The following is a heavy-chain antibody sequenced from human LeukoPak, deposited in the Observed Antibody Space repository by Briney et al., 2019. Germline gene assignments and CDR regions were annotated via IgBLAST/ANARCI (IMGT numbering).Heavy chain of an antibody. CDR1: GFTFDDYG. Sequence: GGSLRLSCAASGFTFDDYGMHWVRQAPGKGLECVSGISWNSGSIGYADSVEGRFTISRDNAKNSLYLQMNSLRAEDTALYYCAKAPRGNDDYFDYWGQGTLVTVSS. J-gene: IGHJ4*02. D-gene: IGHD3-16*01. CDR2: ISWNSGSI. V-gene: IGHV3-9*01. CDR3: AKAPRGNDDYFDY.